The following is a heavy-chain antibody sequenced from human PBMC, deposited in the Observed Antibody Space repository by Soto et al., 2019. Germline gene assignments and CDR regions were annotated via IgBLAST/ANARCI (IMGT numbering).Heavy chain of an antibody. Sequence: EVQLLESGGGLVQPGGSLRLSCTASGFTFRTYAMSWLRQAPGKGLEWASTISDSGSTYCADSVKGRFTIYRDNSKNTLYLEMNSLRAEDTAVYYCAKDKGGRYCSRTSCLYSFDYWGQGTLVTVSS. CDR1: GFTFRTYA. CDR3: AKDKGGRYCSRTSCLYSFDY. V-gene: IGHV3-23*01. D-gene: IGHD2-2*01. J-gene: IGHJ4*02. CDR2: ISDSGST.